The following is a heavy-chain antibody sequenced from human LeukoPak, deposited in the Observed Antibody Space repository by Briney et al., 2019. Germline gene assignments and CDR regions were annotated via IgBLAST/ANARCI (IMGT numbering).Heavy chain of an antibody. CDR3: WTLTHISEDYYYGMDV. Sequence: GGSLRLSCAASGFTFSSYAMSWVRQAPGKGLEWVSAISGSGGSTYYADSVKGRFTISRDNSKNTLYLQMNSLRAEDTAVYYCWTLTHISEDYYYGMDVWGQGTTVTVSS. CDR1: GFTFSSYA. J-gene: IGHJ6*02. V-gene: IGHV3-23*01. CDR2: ISGSGGST. D-gene: IGHD3-16*01.